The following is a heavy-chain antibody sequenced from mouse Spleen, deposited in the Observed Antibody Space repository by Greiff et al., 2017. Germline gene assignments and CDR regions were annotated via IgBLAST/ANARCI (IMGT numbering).Heavy chain of an antibody. V-gene: IGHV1-66*01. Sequence: QVQLQQSGPELVKPGASVKISCKASGYSFTSYYIHWVKQRPGQGHEWIGWIYPGSGNTKYNEKFKGKATLTADTSSSTAYMQLSSLTSEDSAVYYCARDYGGAMDYWGQGTSVTVSS. CDR1: GYSFTSYY. CDR3: ARDYGGAMDY. J-gene: IGHJ4*01. CDR2: IYPGSGNT. D-gene: IGHD1-1*02.